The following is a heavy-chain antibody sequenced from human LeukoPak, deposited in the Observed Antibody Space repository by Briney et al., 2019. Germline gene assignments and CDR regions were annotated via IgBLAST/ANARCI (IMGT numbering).Heavy chain of an antibody. D-gene: IGHD6-13*01. J-gene: IGHJ6*03. CDR2: ISAYNGNT. CDR3: ARGTSSSWYPGGEYYYYMDV. Sequence: ASVKVSCKASGYTFTSYGISWVRQAPGQGLEWMGWISAYNGNTNYAQKFQGRVTMTTDTSTSTAYMELRSLRSDDTAVYYCARGTSSSWYPGGEYYYYMDVWGKGTTVTVSS. V-gene: IGHV1-18*01. CDR1: GYTFTSYG.